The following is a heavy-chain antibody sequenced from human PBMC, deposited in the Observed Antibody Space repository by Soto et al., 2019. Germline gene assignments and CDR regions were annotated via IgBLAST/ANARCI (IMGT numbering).Heavy chain of an antibody. D-gene: IGHD2-2*01. CDR3: ARVVPGAEAWFGP. CDR2: ISLYSDGT. J-gene: IGHJ5*02. Sequence: ASVKVSCKTSGYTFSNHGITWVRQAPGQPLEWLGWISLYSDGTNYAQRFQGRVSMTTDTSTTTAYMELRSLRSDDTAVYYCARVVPGAEAWFGPWGQGTLVTVSS. CDR1: GYTFSNHG. V-gene: IGHV1-18*01.